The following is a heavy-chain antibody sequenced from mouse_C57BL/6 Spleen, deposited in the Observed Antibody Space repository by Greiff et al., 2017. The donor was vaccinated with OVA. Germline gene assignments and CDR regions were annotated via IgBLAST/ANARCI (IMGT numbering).Heavy chain of an antibody. CDR3: TRDYGSSYPAWFAY. V-gene: IGHV1-15*01. D-gene: IGHD1-1*01. J-gene: IGHJ3*01. Sequence: VQRVESGAELVRPGASVTLSCKASGYTFTDYEMHWVKQTPVHGLEWIGAIDPETGGTAYNQKFKGKAILTADKSSSTAYMELRSLTSEDSAVYYCTRDYGSSYPAWFAYWGQGTLVTVSA. CDR1: GYTFTDYE. CDR2: IDPETGGT.